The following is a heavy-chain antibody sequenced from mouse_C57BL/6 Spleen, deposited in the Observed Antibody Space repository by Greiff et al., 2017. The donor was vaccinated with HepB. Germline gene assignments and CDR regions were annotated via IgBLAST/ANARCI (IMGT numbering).Heavy chain of an antibody. V-gene: IGHV5-16*01. J-gene: IGHJ1*03. D-gene: IGHD2-1*01. Sequence: DVKLVESEGGLVQPGSSMKLSCTASGFTFSDYYMAWVRQVPEKGLEWVANINYDGSSTYYLDSLKSRFIISRDNAKNILYLQMSSLKSEDTATYYCARDGGYGKGWYFDVWGTGTTVTVSS. CDR3: ARDGGYGKGWYFDV. CDR2: INYDGSST. CDR1: GFTFSDYY.